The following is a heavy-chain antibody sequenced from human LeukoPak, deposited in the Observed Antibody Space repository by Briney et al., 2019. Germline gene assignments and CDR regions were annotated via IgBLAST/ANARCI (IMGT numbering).Heavy chain of an antibody. CDR2: IYYSGST. Sequence: SETLSLTCTVSGDSISIYYWSWIRQPPGKGLEWIGYIYYSGSTSYNPSLKSRVTISVDTSKNQFSLKLTSVTAADTAVYYCARHSAVPHYFDYWGQGTLVTVSS. CDR3: ARHSAVPHYFDY. CDR1: GDSISIYY. V-gene: IGHV4-59*08. D-gene: IGHD6-25*01. J-gene: IGHJ4*02.